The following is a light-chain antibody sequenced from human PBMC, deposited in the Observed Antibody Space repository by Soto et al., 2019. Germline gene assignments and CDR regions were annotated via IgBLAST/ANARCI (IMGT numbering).Light chain of an antibody. CDR3: QQYDTSPRT. CDR2: GAS. Sequence: EFVLTQSPGTLSLSPGERATLSCRASQSISSGYLAWYQQKPGQAPRLLIFGASTRATGIPDRFSGSGSGTDFPLTISRLEPEDFAVYYCQQYDTSPRTFGQGTKVEIK. J-gene: IGKJ1*01. V-gene: IGKV3-20*01. CDR1: QSISSGY.